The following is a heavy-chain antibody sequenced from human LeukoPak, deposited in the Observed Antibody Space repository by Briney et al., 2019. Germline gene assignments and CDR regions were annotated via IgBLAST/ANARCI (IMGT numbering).Heavy chain of an antibody. V-gene: IGHV3-30*01. J-gene: IGHJ5*02. CDR1: GFTFSSYA. Sequence: PGRSLRLSCAASGFTFSSYAMHWVRQASGKGLEWVAVISYDGSNKYYADSVKGRFTISRDNSKNTLYLQMNSLRAEDTAVYYCARSQFDPWGQGTLVTVSS. CDR3: ARSQFDP. CDR2: ISYDGSNK.